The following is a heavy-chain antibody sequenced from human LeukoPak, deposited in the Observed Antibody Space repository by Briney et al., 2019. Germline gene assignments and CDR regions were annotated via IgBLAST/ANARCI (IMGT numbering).Heavy chain of an antibody. CDR1: GFIFNNYW. J-gene: IGHJ3*01. CDR3: TRALGHSVLAFDV. D-gene: IGHD3-16*01. V-gene: IGHV3-7*03. Sequence: GGSLRLSCAASGFIFNNYWMNWVRQAPGKGLEWVASIKEDGGEKLYVESLEGRLTIARDNAKESLHLQMRNLRVEDTAVYYCTRALGHSVLAFDVWGQGTVVIVS. CDR2: IKEDGGEK.